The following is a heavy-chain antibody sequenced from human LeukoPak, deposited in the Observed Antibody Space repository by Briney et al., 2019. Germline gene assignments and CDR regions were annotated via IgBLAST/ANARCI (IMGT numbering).Heavy chain of an antibody. CDR2: IKEDGSEK. CDR3: ARDRYLSAA. CDR1: GFTVSSNY. D-gene: IGHD3-9*01. V-gene: IGHV3-7*01. J-gene: IGHJ4*02. Sequence: GGSLRLSCAASGFTVSSNYMSWVRQAPGKGLEWVANIKEDGSEKYCVNSVKGRFTISRDNAKNSLYLQMNSLKVEDTAVYYCARDRYLSAAWGQGTLVTVSS.